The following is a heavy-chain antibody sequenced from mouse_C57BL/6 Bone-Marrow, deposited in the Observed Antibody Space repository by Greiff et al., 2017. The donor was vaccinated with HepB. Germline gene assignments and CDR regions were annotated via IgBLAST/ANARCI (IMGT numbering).Heavy chain of an antibody. J-gene: IGHJ3*01. D-gene: IGHD4-1*01. CDR2: INYDGSST. Sequence: EVQLVESEGGLVQPGSSMKLSCTASGFTFSDYYMAWVRQVPGKGLEWVANINYDGSSTYYLDSLKGRFIISRDNAKNILYLQMSSLKSEDTATYYCARERDWDGGFAYWGQGTLVTVAA. V-gene: IGHV5-16*01. CDR3: ARERDWDGGFAY. CDR1: GFTFSDYY.